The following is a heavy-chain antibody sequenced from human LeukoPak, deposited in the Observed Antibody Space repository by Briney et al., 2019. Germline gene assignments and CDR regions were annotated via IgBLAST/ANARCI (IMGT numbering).Heavy chain of an antibody. CDR1: GFTVSSNY. Sequence: PGGSLRLSCAASGFTVSSNYMSWVRQAPGKGLEWVSVIYSGGSTYYADSVKGRFTISRDNSKNTLYLQMNSLRPEDTAVYYCAKSYYYDSSGYPPGAFDIWGQGTMVTVSS. CDR2: IYSGGST. J-gene: IGHJ3*02. D-gene: IGHD3-22*01. V-gene: IGHV3-66*01. CDR3: AKSYYYDSSGYPPGAFDI.